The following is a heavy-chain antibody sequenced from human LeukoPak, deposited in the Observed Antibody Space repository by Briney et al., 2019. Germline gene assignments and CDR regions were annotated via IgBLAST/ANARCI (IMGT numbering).Heavy chain of an antibody. Sequence: NPSETLSLTCTVSGGSISSYYWSWIRQPPGKGLEWIGYIYYSGSTNYNPSLKSRVTISVDTSKNQFSLKLSSVTAADTAVYYCARGGYSDSSGYYSLDYWGQGTLVTVSS. CDR1: GGSISSYY. V-gene: IGHV4-59*01. CDR3: ARGGYSDSSGYYSLDY. D-gene: IGHD3-22*01. CDR2: IYYSGST. J-gene: IGHJ4*02.